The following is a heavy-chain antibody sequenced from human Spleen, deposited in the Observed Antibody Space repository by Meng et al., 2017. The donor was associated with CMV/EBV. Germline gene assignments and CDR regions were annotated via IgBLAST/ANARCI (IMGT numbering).Heavy chain of an antibody. J-gene: IGHJ4*02. D-gene: IGHD2-2*01. V-gene: IGHV1-18*01. CDR3: ARGGRGIVLVPASHFDF. CDR1: TFATYG. Sequence: TFATYGINWVRQAPGQGLEWMGWVSPNNGNTYYAQKLQGRVTMTADTLTSTAYMDLRSLTSDDTAVYYCARGGRGIVLVPASHFDFWGPGTLVTVSS. CDR2: VSPNNGNT.